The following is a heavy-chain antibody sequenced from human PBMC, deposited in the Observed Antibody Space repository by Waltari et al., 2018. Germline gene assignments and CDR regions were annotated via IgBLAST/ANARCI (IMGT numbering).Heavy chain of an antibody. CDR2: ITHTGST. CDR3: ARGSPVWKLGVTRRKGNEYFQD. V-gene: IGHV4-34*01. J-gene: IGHJ1*01. D-gene: IGHD1-26*01. Sequence: QVQLQQWGAGLLKPSETLPLTCGVSGGSFSVYHWSWIRQPPGQGLEWIGEITHTGSTNPNPSLKIRVTISVDTSKNQFALSLRSVTAADTAVYYCARGSPVWKLGVTRRKGNEYFQDWGQGTLVTVSS. CDR1: GGSFSVYH.